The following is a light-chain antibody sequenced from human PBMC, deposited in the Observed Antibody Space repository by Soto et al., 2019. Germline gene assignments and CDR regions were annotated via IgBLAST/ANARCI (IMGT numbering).Light chain of an antibody. CDR2: WAS. V-gene: IGKV4-1*01. J-gene: IGKJ1*01. Sequence: DIVMTQSPDSLAVSLGERATINCKSSQSVLYSSNNKNYLAWYQQKPGQPPKLLIYWASTRESGVPDRFSGSGSGTDFTLTISSLQAEEVAVYYCQQYYSTPQTFGQLTKVDIK. CDR1: QSVLYSSNNKNY. CDR3: QQYYSTPQT.